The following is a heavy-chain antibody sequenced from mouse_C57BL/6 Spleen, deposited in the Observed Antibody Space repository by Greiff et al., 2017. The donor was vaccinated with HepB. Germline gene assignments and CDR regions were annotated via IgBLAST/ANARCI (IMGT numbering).Heavy chain of an antibody. CDR2: ISDGGSYT. V-gene: IGHV5-4*01. J-gene: IGHJ2*01. D-gene: IGHD1-1*01. CDR3: AREDYGSSYPYYFDY. CDR1: GFTFSSYA. Sequence: DVHLVESGGGLVKPGGSLKLSCAASGFTFSSYAMSWVRQTPEKRLEWVATISDGGSYTYYPDNVKGRFTISRDNAKNNLYLQMSHLKSEDTAMYYCAREDYGSSYPYYFDYWGQGTTLTVSS.